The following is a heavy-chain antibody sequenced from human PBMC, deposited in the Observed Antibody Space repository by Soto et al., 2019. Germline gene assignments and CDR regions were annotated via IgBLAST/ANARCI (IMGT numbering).Heavy chain of an antibody. CDR2: INSDGSIT. V-gene: IGHV3-74*01. J-gene: IGHJ4*02. D-gene: IGHD3-16*02. CDR1: GFTFSSYW. CDR3: VRYPRSVGGSYRPDY. Sequence: GGSLRLSCAASGFTFSSYWMHWVRQVPEKGLVWVSRINSDGSITNYADAVKGRFTITRDNVKNTLYLQMNSLRAEDTAVYYCVRYPRSVGGSYRPDYWGQGTLVTVSS.